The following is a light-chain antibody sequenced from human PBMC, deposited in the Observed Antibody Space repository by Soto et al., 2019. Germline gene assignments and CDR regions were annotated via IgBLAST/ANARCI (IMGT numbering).Light chain of an antibody. J-gene: IGKJ4*01. CDR1: QSVSTNNKNY. Sequence: DIVMTQSPDSLAVSLGERATINCKSSQSVSTNNKNYLTWYQLKPGQPTMLLIFWASTRESGVPDRFTGSGSGTDFSLTISSLQAEDVAVYYCQKYYSPPVTFGGGTKVEIK. CDR2: WAS. V-gene: IGKV4-1*01. CDR3: QKYYSPPVT.